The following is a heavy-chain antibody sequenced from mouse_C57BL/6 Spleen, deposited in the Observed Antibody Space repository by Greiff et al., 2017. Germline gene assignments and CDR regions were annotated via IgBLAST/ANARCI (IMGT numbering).Heavy chain of an antibody. CDR2: ISGGGGNT. Sequence: DVKLVESGGGLVKPGGSLKLSCAASGFTFSSYTMSWVRQTPEKRLEWVATISGGGGNTYYPDSVKGRFTISRDNAKNTLYLQMSSLRSEDTALYYCARVITTGFDYGGQGTTLTVSS. CDR3: ARVITTGFDY. V-gene: IGHV5-9*01. D-gene: IGHD1-1*01. CDR1: GFTFSSYT. J-gene: IGHJ2*01.